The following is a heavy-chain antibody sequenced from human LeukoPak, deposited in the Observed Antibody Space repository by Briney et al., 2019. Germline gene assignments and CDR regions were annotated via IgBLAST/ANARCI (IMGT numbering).Heavy chain of an antibody. CDR1: GYTFTGYY. J-gene: IGHJ4*02. D-gene: IGHD3-22*01. CDR2: INPNSGGT. CDR3: ATAGREYYYDHSGLSLDY. Sequence: ASVKVSCKASGYTFTGYYMHWVRQAPGQGLEWMGRINPNSGGTNYAQKFQGRVTMARDTSISTAYMELSRLRSDDTAVYYCATAGREYYYDHSGLSLDYWGQGTLVTVSS. V-gene: IGHV1-2*06.